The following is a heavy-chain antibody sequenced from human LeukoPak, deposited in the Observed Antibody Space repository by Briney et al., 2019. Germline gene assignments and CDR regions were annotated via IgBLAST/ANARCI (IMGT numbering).Heavy chain of an antibody. Sequence: GGSLRLSCVASGFTFSDHNMNWVRQVPGKGLESISYISSSGNTIYYADSVKGRFTISRDNAKNSLYLQMNSLRAEDTAVYYCAADSSGYVSNYWGQGTLVTVSS. CDR3: AADSSGYVSNY. CDR2: ISSSGNTI. CDR1: GFTFSDHN. V-gene: IGHV3-11*04. D-gene: IGHD3-22*01. J-gene: IGHJ4*02.